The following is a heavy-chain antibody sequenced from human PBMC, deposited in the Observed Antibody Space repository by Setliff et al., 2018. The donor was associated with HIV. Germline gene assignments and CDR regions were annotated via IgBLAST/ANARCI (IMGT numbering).Heavy chain of an antibody. CDR1: GFTFSSYW. CDR2: IKQDGSSE. Sequence: PGGSLRLSCAASGFTFSSYWMSWVRQAPGKGLEWMANIKQDGSSEYYGDSVKGRFTISRDNSKKTLYLQMSSLRAEDTAVYYCARDPGGDTSGYLIYYYDYWGQGTLVTVSS. J-gene: IGHJ4*02. V-gene: IGHV3-7*01. CDR3: ARDPGGDTSGYLIYYYDY. D-gene: IGHD3-22*01.